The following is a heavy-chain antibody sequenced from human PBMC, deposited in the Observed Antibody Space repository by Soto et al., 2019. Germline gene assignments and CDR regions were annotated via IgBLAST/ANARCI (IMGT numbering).Heavy chain of an antibody. Sequence: SVKVSCKASGGTFSSYAISWVRQAPGQGLEWMGGIIPIFGTANYAQKFQGRVTMTRDASISTAYMELSRLRSDDTAVYYCARTIALGSSGYYTHSLFDYWGQGTLVTVSS. V-gene: IGHV1-69*05. CDR2: IIPIFGTA. CDR1: GGTFSSYA. D-gene: IGHD3-22*01. J-gene: IGHJ4*02. CDR3: ARTIALGSSGYYTHSLFDY.